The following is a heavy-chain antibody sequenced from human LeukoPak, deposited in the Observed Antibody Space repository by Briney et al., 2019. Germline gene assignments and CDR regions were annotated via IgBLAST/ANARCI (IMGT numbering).Heavy chain of an antibody. V-gene: IGHV4-59*01. CDR3: ARYIFGVHPRDYYYMDV. D-gene: IGHD3-10*02. J-gene: IGHJ6*03. Sequence: PSETLSLTCAVYGGSFSGYYWSWIRQPPGKGLEWIGYIYYSGSTNYNPSLKSRVTISVDTSKNQFSLKLSSVTAADTAVYYCARYIFGVHPRDYYYMDVWGKGTTVTVSS. CDR2: IYYSGST. CDR1: GGSFSGYY.